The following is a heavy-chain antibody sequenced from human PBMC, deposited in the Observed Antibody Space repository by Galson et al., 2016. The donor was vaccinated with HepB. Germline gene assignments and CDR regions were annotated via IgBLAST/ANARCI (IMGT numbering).Heavy chain of an antibody. D-gene: IGHD1-1*01. Sequence: SLRLSCAASGFTFSTFGMNWVRQAPGQGLEWVSYISSGSSSIHYADSVRGRFTISRDNAKNSLYLQMNSLRDDDTAVYYCARYRGPSRYFDLWGRGTLVTVSS. V-gene: IGHV3-48*02. CDR2: ISSGSSSI. J-gene: IGHJ2*01. CDR1: GFTFSTFG. CDR3: ARYRGPSRYFDL.